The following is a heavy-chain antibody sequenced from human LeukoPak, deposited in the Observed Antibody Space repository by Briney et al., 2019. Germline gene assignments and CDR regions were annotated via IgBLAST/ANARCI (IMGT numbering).Heavy chain of an antibody. CDR2: IYYSGST. D-gene: IGHD5-24*01. V-gene: IGHV4-39*07. Sequence: SETLSLTCTVSGGSISSSSYYWGWIRQPPGKGLEWIGSIYYSGSTNYNPSLKSRLTTSVDKSRNLFSLNLTSVTAADTAVYFCARELATINGPYFESWGQGTLVTVSS. CDR1: GGSISSSSYY. CDR3: ARELATINGPYFES. J-gene: IGHJ4*02.